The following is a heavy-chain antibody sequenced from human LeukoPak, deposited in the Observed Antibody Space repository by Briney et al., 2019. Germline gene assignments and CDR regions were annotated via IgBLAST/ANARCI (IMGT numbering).Heavy chain of an antibody. J-gene: IGHJ4*02. CDR3: ATSPYDFWSGYPTRFDY. CDR1: GYSISSGYY. D-gene: IGHD3-3*01. Sequence: PSETPSLTCAVSGYSISSGYYWGWIRQPPGKGLEWIGSIYHSGSTHYNPSLKSRVTISVDTSKNQFSLKLSSVTAADTAVYYCATSPYDFWSGYPTRFDYWGQGTLVTVSS. CDR2: IYHSGST. V-gene: IGHV4-38-2*01.